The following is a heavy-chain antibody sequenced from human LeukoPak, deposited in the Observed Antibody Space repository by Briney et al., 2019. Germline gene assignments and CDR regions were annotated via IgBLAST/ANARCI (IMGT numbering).Heavy chain of an antibody. V-gene: IGHV3-74*03. J-gene: IGHJ4*02. CDR1: GFTFSSYW. D-gene: IGHD3-10*01. Sequence: PGGSLRLSCAASGFTFSSYWMHWVRQARGKGLVWVSRINSAGSSTAYADSVKGRFTISRDNAKNTLYLQMNSLRAEDTAVYYCTTMVQFGWGQGTLVTVSS. CDR3: TTMVQFG. CDR2: INSAGSST.